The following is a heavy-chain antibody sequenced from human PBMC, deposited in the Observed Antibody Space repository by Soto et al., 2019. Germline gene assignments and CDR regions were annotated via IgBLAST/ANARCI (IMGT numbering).Heavy chain of an antibody. V-gene: IGHV4-34*01. D-gene: IGHD2-15*01. CDR2: INHSGST. Sequence: PWETLSLSCAFYGGSFSGYYWSWIRQPPGKGLEWIGEINHSGSTNYNPSLRSRLTISVDTSKNQLSLKLSSVTAADTAVYYCARETSLGVVGAATSRFYYYSHGRDVWGQGYTV. CDR3: ARETSLGVVGAATSRFYYYSHGRDV. J-gene: IGHJ6*02. CDR1: GGSFSGYY.